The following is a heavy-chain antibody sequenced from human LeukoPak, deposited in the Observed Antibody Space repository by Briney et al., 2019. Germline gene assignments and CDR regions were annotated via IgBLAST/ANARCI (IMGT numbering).Heavy chain of an antibody. J-gene: IGHJ4*02. D-gene: IGHD5-18*01. CDR1: GYSISSGYY. V-gene: IGHV4-38-2*02. CDR3: ARGRTAMASFDY. Sequence: PSETLSLTCTVSGYSISSGYYWDWIRPPPGKGLEWIGSMYHSGSIYYNPSLKSRVTMSIDTSKNQFSLKLSSVTAADTAVYYCARGRTAMASFDYWGQGTLVTVSS. CDR2: MYHSGSI.